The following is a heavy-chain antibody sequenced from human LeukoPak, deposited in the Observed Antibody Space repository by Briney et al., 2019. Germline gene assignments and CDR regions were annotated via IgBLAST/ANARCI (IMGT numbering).Heavy chain of an antibody. D-gene: IGHD5-12*01. J-gene: IGHJ4*02. CDR1: GGSISSSSYY. CDR3: ARGARGYPDDNFDY. V-gene: IGHV4-39*07. CDR2: IYYSGST. Sequence: SETLSLTCTVSGGSISSSSYYWGWIRQPPGKGLEWIGSIYYSGSTYYNPSLKSRVTISVDTSKKQFSLNLNSVTAADTAIYYCARGARGYPDDNFDYWGQGTLVTVSS.